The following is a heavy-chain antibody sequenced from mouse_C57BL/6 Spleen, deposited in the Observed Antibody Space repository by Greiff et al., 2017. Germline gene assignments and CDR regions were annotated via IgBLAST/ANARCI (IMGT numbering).Heavy chain of an antibody. CDR1: GYTFTSYW. CDR2: IHPNSGST. CDR3: ARPGGSSSPFAY. Sequence: QVQLQQSGAELVKPGASVKLSCKASGYTFTSYWMHWVKQRPGQGLEWIGMIHPNSGSTNYNEKFKSKATLTVDKSTSTAYMQLSSLTSEDSAVYYCARPGGSSSPFAYWGQGTLVTVSA. V-gene: IGHV1-64*01. D-gene: IGHD1-1*01. J-gene: IGHJ3*01.